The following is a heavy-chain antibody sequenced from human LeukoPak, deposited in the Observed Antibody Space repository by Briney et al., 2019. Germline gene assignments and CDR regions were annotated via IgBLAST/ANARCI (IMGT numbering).Heavy chain of an antibody. CDR1: GFTVSSNY. Sequence: GGSLRLSCAASGFTVSSNYMSWVRQAPGKGLEWVSVIYSGGSTYYADSVKGRFTISRDNSKNTLYLQMNSLRAEDTAVYYCARELRAAADTDAFDIWGQGTMVTVSS. CDR3: ARELRAAADTDAFDI. J-gene: IGHJ3*02. CDR2: IYSGGST. D-gene: IGHD6-13*01. V-gene: IGHV3-53*01.